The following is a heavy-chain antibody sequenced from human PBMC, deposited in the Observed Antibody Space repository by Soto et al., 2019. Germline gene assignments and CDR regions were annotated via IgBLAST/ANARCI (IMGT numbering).Heavy chain of an antibody. J-gene: IGHJ6*02. CDR1: GFTFSSYG. CDR2: ISYDGSNK. D-gene: IGHD6-19*01. Sequence: QVQLVESGGGVVQPGRSLRLSCAASGFTFSSYGMHWVRQAPGKGLEWVAVISYDGSNKYYADSVKGRFTISRDNSKNTLDVQMSSLRAEDTAVYYCVTDGSSGWPYYYGMDVWGQGTTVTVSS. V-gene: IGHV3-30*03. CDR3: VTDGSSGWPYYYGMDV.